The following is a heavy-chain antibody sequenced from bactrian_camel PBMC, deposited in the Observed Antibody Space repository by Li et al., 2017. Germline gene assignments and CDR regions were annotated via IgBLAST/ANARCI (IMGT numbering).Heavy chain of an antibody. CDR1: GKTNVLNC. J-gene: IGHJ4*01. V-gene: IGHV3S53*01. D-gene: IGHD1*01. CDR2: IGIDGTT. Sequence: HVQLVESGGGSNSVQAGGSLNLSCAATGKTNVLNCMAWFRQSPQTSWLERERVARIGIDGTTTYADSVKGRSSISKDNANNMHYLQMDSLRPEDSAMYHCAAGPADLSDLALRLDPDEYNYWGQGTQVTVS. CDR3: AAGPADLSDLALRLDPDEYNY.